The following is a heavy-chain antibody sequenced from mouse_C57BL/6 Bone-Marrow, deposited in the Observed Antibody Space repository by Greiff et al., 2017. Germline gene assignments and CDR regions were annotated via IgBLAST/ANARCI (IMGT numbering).Heavy chain of an antibody. J-gene: IGHJ1*03. Sequence: QVHVKQSGAELVRPGTSVKMSCKASGYTFTNYWIGWAKQRPGHGLEWIGDIYPGGGYTNYNEKFKGKATLTADKSSSTDYMQFSSLTSEDSAIYYCAREEYYWYFDVWGTGTTVTVSS. CDR2: IYPGGGYT. CDR1: GYTFTNYW. V-gene: IGHV1-63*01. CDR3: AREEYYWYFDV. D-gene: IGHD2-10*02.